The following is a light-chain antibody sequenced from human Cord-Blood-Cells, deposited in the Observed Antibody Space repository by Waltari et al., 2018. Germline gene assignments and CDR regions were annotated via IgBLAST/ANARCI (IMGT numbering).Light chain of an antibody. J-gene: IGLJ3*02. V-gene: IGLV2-14*01. CDR3: SSYTSSSTWV. CDR1: SSDVGGYNY. CDR2: DVS. Sequence: QSALTQPASVSRSPGQSITISCTGTSSDVGGYNYVSWYQQHPGKAPKLMIYDVSNRPSGVSNHFSGSKSGNTASLTISGLQAEDEADYYCSSYTSSSTWVFGGGTKLTVL.